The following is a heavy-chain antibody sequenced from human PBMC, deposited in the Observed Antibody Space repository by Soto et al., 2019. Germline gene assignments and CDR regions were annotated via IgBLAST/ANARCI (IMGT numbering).Heavy chain of an antibody. CDR1: GFTFSSYA. D-gene: IGHD4-17*01. J-gene: IGHJ6*02. V-gene: IGHV3-30-3*01. Sequence: PGGSLRLSCAASGFTFSSYAMHWVRQAPGKGLEWVAVISYDGSNKYYADSVKGRFTISRDNSKNTLYLQMNSLSAEDTAVYYCARALHYCGDYGPSYSYYYGMDVWGQGTTVTVSS. CDR2: ISYDGSNK. CDR3: ARALHYCGDYGPSYSYYYGMDV.